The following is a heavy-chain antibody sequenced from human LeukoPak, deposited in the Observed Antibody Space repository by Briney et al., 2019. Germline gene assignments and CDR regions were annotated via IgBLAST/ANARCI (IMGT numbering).Heavy chain of an antibody. CDR1: GGTFSSYA. J-gene: IGHJ1*01. V-gene: IGHV1-69*13. CDR2: IIPIFGTA. Sequence: SVKVSCKASGGTFSSYAISWVRQAPGQGLEWMGGIIPIFGTANYAQKFQGRVTITADESTSTAYMELSSLRSEDTTVYYCASRRMDSSGWPQAEYFQHWGQGTLVTVSS. CDR3: ASRRMDSSGWPQAEYFQH. D-gene: IGHD6-19*01.